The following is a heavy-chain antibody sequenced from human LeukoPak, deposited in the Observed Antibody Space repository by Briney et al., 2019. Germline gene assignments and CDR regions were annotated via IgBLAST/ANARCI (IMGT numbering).Heavy chain of an antibody. Sequence: ASVKVSCKASGYTVTSYYMHWVRQAPGQGLEWMAILNPSGGSSNYAQKFQGRATLTRATSTGTVYMELSSLRSEDTAVYYCAREWGLESSGYYYAYWGQGTLVTVSS. CDR3: AREWGLESSGYYYAY. CDR2: LNPSGGSS. V-gene: IGHV1-46*01. CDR1: GYTVTSYY. J-gene: IGHJ4*02. D-gene: IGHD3-22*01.